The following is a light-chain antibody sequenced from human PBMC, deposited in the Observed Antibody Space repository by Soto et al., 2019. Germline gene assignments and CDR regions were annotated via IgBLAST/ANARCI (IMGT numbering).Light chain of an antibody. V-gene: IGKV3-20*01. CDR3: QQYGSSRT. Sequence: IMMTQSPVTLSVSPGERATLSCRASQSVNSNLAWYQQKPGQAPRLLIYGASSRATGIPDRFSGSGSGTDFTLTISRLEPEDFAVYYCQQYGSSRTFGQGTKVDIK. CDR1: QSVNSN. CDR2: GAS. J-gene: IGKJ1*01.